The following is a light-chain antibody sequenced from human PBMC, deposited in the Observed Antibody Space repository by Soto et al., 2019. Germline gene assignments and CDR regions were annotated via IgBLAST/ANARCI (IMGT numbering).Light chain of an antibody. CDR3: QQYYSYSPLT. CDR2: DAS. Sequence: DIQMTQSPSTLSASVGDRVTITCRASQSISSWLAWYQQKPGKAPKLLIYDASSLESGVPSRLSGSGSGTEFTLTISSLQPDDFTTYYCQQYYSYSPLTFGGGTKVDIK. CDR1: QSISSW. V-gene: IGKV1-5*01. J-gene: IGKJ4*01.